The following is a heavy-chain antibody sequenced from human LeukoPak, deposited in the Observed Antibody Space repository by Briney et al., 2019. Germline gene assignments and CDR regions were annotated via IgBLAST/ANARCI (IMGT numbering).Heavy chain of an antibody. CDR1: GFTFDDYG. CDR2: ISSSSSTI. Sequence: PGGSLRLSCAAPGFTFDDYGMSWVRQAPGKGLEWVSYISSSSSTIYYADSVKGRFTISRDNAKNSLYLQMNSLRDEDTAVYYCARHWLEYSAFDIWGQGTMVTVSS. V-gene: IGHV3-48*02. CDR3: ARHWLEYSAFDI. D-gene: IGHD6-6*01. J-gene: IGHJ3*02.